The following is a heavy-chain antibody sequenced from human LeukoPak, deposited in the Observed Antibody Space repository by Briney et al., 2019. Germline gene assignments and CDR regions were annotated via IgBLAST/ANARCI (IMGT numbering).Heavy chain of an antibody. Sequence: SETLSLTCTVSGGSINSGSYYWSWIRQPAGKGLEWIGRIYTSGSTNHNPSLKSRVTISVDTSKNQFSLKLSSVTAADTAVYYCARDLHRSGWSGVEDYFDYWGQGTLVTVSS. V-gene: IGHV4-61*02. CDR3: ARDLHRSGWSGVEDYFDY. D-gene: IGHD6-19*01. J-gene: IGHJ4*02. CDR2: IYTSGST. CDR1: GGSINSGSYY.